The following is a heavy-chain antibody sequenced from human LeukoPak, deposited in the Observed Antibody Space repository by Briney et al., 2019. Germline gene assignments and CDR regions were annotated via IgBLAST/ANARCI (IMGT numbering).Heavy chain of an antibody. CDR1: GFTVSSYW. CDR2: INTDGSST. Sequence: GGSLGLSCAASGFTVSSYWMHWVRQAPGKGLVWVSRINTDGSSTTYADSVKGRFTISRDNAKNTLYLQMNSLRAEDTAVYYCARGASASPSQLDYWGQGTLVTVSS. D-gene: IGHD5-24*01. V-gene: IGHV3-74*01. CDR3: ARGASASPSQLDY. J-gene: IGHJ4*02.